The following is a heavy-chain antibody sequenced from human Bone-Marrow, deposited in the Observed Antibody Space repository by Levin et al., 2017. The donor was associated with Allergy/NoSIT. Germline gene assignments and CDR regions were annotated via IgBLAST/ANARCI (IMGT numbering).Heavy chain of an antibody. Sequence: ASVKVSCKASGYTFTSYGISWVRQAPGQGLEWMGWISAYNGNTNYAQKLQGGVTMTTDTSTSTAYMELRSLRSDDTAVYYCARVYRFVVVPAAPLDWFDPWGQGTLVTVSS. CDR3: ARVYRFVVVPAAPLDWFDP. CDR1: GYTFTSYG. V-gene: IGHV1-18*01. CDR2: ISAYNGNT. J-gene: IGHJ5*02. D-gene: IGHD2-2*01.